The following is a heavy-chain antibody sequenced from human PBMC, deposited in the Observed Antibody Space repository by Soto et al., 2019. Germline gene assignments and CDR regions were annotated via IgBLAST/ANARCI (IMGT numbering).Heavy chain of an antibody. CDR2: IYYSGST. CDR1: GGSISSYY. Sequence: SETLSLTCTVSGGSISSYYWSWIRQPPGKGLEWIGYIYYSGSTNYNPSLKSRVTISVDTSKNQFSLKLSSVTAADTAVYYCARHAGYCSGGSCYSLDYWGQGTLVTVSS. J-gene: IGHJ4*02. V-gene: IGHV4-59*08. CDR3: ARHAGYCSGGSCYSLDY. D-gene: IGHD2-15*01.